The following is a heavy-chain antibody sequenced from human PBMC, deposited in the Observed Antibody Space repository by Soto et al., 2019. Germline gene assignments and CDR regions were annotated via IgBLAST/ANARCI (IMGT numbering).Heavy chain of an antibody. V-gene: IGHV3-7*01. Sequence: GGSLRLSCAASGFTFSSYWMSWVRQAPGKGLEWVANIKQDGSEKYYVDSVKGRFTISRDNAKNSLYLQMNSLRAEDTAVYYCARATMVRGVITWKYYYYYYMDVWGKGTTVTVSS. D-gene: IGHD3-10*01. CDR3: ARATMVRGVITWKYYYYYYMDV. CDR1: GFTFSSYW. J-gene: IGHJ6*03. CDR2: IKQDGSEK.